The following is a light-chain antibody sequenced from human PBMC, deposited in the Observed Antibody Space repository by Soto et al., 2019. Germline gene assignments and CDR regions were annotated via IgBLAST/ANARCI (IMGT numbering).Light chain of an antibody. CDR1: SSDVGGFIY. CDR3: SSYRSGSILFV. J-gene: IGLJ1*01. Sequence: QSALTQPPSASGSPGQSVTISCTGTSSDVGGFIYVSWFQQHPGKAPKLIIYEVSKRPSGVPDRFSGSKSGNTASLTVSGLQAEDEADYYCSSYRSGSILFVFGAGTKVTVL. CDR2: EVS. V-gene: IGLV2-8*01.